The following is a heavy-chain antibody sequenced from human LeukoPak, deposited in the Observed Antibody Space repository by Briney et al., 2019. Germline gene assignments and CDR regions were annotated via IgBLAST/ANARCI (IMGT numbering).Heavy chain of an antibody. CDR3: ARDDYNRH. CDR1: GFTFSSYW. D-gene: IGHD4-11*01. V-gene: IGHV3-74*01. Sequence: GGSLRLSCSASGFTFSSYWMHWVRQAPGKGLVWVSRIRSDGSSTTYADSVKGRFTISRDNTKNTLYLQMNSLRADDTAVYYCARDDYNRHWGQGTLVTVSS. CDR2: IRSDGSST. J-gene: IGHJ4*02.